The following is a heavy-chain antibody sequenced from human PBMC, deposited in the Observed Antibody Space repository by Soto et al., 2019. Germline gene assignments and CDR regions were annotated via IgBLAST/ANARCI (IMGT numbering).Heavy chain of an antibody. Sequence: VQLLESGGGLVQPGGSLRLSCAASGFPFSSYAMTWVRQAPGKGLEWVSEISGSGGATYYADSVKGRFTISRDNSKNTLSLQMNSLRVEDTAVYYCAKGAYSSTWRNWFDPWGQGTLVTVSS. CDR1: GFPFSSYA. J-gene: IGHJ5*02. CDR3: AKGAYSSTWRNWFDP. V-gene: IGHV3-23*01. CDR2: ISGSGGAT. D-gene: IGHD6-13*01.